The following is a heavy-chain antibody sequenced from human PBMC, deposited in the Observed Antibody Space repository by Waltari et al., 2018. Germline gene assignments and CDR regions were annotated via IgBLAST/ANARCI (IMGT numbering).Heavy chain of an antibody. J-gene: IGHJ3*02. D-gene: IGHD3-22*01. CDR3: ARDQWFAFDI. V-gene: IGHV3-7*01. CDR1: GFHLRRYW. Sequence: EVQLVESGGGLVQPGGSLSLHCAAFGFHLRRYWMCWVRQAPGKGPEWVANIMTEGSEEYYVDSVRGRFTISRDNAKNSLYLQMNSLRPEDTAVYYCARDQWFAFDIWGHGTMVTVSS. CDR2: IMTEGSEE.